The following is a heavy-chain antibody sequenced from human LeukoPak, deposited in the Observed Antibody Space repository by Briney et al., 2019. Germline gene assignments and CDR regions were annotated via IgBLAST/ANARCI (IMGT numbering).Heavy chain of an antibody. CDR1: EYTGYYL. CDR2: FDPEDGET. CDR3: ATQSGSYYNY. Sequence: VASVKVSCKASEYTGYYLHWVRQAPGKGLEWMGGFDPEDGETIYAQKFQGRVTMTEDTSTDTAYMELSSLRSEDTAVYYCATQSGSYYNYWGQGTLVTVSS. J-gene: IGHJ4*02. V-gene: IGHV1-24*01. D-gene: IGHD1-26*01.